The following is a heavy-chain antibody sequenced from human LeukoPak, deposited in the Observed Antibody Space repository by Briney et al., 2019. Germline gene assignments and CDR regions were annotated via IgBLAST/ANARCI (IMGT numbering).Heavy chain of an antibody. CDR1: GFTFSSYE. CDR3: ARGLSEYYESRGLNWFDP. CDR2: ISISGSTI. Sequence: PGGSLRLSCAPSGFTFSSYEINWVRQAPGKGRQWVSYISISGSTIDYTYFVNGRFTIFRNNVQNLLFLQMNSVRAEGTAVYYCARGLSEYYESRGLNWFDPWGQGTLVTVSS. D-gene: IGHD3-22*01. V-gene: IGHV3-48*03. J-gene: IGHJ5*02.